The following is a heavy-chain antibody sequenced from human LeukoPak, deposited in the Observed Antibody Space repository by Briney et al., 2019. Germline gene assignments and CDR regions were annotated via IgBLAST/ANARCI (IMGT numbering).Heavy chain of an antibody. D-gene: IGHD5-24*01. CDR1: GYTFAGYY. CDR3: ARVGDGLNDAFDI. CDR2: INPNTGST. Sequence: ASVKVSCKASGYTFAGYYMNWVRQAPGQGLEWLGRINPNTGSTNFAQSFQGRVTMTRDTSITTAYMELCRLRSDDTAVYYCARVGDGLNDAFDIWGQGTMVTVSS. V-gene: IGHV1-2*06. J-gene: IGHJ3*02.